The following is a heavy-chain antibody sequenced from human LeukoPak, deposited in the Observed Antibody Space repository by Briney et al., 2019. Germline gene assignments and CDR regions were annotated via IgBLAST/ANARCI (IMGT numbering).Heavy chain of an antibody. CDR3: ARFPGFGSGTYRLDY. CDR1: GFTFSTHA. V-gene: IGHV3-23*05. Sequence: GGSLRLSCAASGFTFSTHAMTWVRQAPGKGLEWVSSISTGFDTYSADSVKGRFAISRDNSKNTLYLKMNNLRADDAALYYCARFPGFGSGTYRLDYWGQGTLVTVSS. J-gene: IGHJ4*02. CDR2: ISTGFDT. D-gene: IGHD3-10*01.